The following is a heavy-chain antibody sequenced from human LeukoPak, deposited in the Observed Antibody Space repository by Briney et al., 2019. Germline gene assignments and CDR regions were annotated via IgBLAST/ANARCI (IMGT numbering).Heavy chain of an antibody. V-gene: IGHV3-48*01. CDR1: GFTFSNYA. J-gene: IGHJ4*02. D-gene: IGHD3-22*01. CDR3: AREGTYSDSNGYYRPFDY. Sequence: PGGSLRLSCAVSGFTFSNYAMNWVRQIPGKGLEWISYISSSASTIHYADSVRGRFTISRDNARNSVYLQMNSLRADDSAVYQCAREGTYSDSNGYYRPFDYWGQGTLVTVSS. CDR2: ISSSASTI.